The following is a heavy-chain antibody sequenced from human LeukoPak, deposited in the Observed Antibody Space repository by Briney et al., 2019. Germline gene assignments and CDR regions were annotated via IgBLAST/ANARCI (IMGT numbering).Heavy chain of an antibody. CDR3: TRLSAMVRGPEDIFYFEY. D-gene: IGHD3-10*01. J-gene: IGHJ4*02. V-gene: IGHV3-7*01. CDR2: IRQDGSEK. Sequence: GGSLRLSCETSGFSFSTYWMSWVRQAPGKGLEWVANIRQDGSEKYYVDSVKGRFTISRDIAKQSVFLQMNSLRVEDTAVYYCTRLSAMVRGPEDIFYFEYWGLGTLVTVSS. CDR1: GFSFSTYW.